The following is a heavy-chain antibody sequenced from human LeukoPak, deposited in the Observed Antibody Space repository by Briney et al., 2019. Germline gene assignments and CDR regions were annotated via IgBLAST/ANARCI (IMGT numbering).Heavy chain of an antibody. Sequence: GGSLRLSCAASGFTFSNAWMSWVRQAPGKGLEWVGRIKSKTDGGTTDYAAPVKGRFTISRDDSKNTLYLQMNSLKTEDTAVYYCTIPRGYDPYYYYYYMDVWGKGTTVTVSS. V-gene: IGHV3-15*01. CDR1: GFTFSNAW. J-gene: IGHJ6*03. D-gene: IGHD5-12*01. CDR3: TIPRGYDPYYYYYYMDV. CDR2: IKSKTDGGTT.